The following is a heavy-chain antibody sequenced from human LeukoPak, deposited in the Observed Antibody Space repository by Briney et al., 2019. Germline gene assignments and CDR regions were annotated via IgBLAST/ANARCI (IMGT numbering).Heavy chain of an antibody. Sequence: SETLSLTCTVSGGSISRYYWSWIRQPAGKGLEWIGRIYTSGSTNYNPSLKSRVTISVDTSKNQFSLTLSSVTDADTAVYYCASDSTVVTFDYWGQGTLVTVSS. V-gene: IGHV4-4*07. J-gene: IGHJ4*02. CDR1: GGSISRYY. CDR2: IYTSGST. CDR3: ASDSTVVTFDY. D-gene: IGHD2-21*02.